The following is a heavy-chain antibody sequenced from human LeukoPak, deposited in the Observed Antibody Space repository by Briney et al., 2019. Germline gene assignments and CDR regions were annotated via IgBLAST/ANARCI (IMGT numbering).Heavy chain of an antibody. CDR2: IYYSGST. V-gene: IGHV4-4*02. Sequence: SGTLSLTCAVSGGSISSSNWWSWVRQPPGKGLEWIGSIYYSGSTYYNPSLKSRVTISVDTSKNQFSLKLSSVTAADTAVYYCARHFSGSYYSYFYMDVWGKGATVTISS. CDR3: ARHFSGSYYSYFYMDV. CDR1: GGSISSSNW. D-gene: IGHD1-26*01. J-gene: IGHJ6*03.